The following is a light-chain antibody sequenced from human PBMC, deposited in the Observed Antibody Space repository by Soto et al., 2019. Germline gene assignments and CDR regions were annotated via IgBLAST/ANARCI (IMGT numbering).Light chain of an antibody. V-gene: IGKV1-39*01. Sequence: DIQMTQSPSSLSASVGDRVTITCRASQSISNYLNWYQQKPGKAPKLLIYAASSLQSGVPSRFSGSGSGIDFTLTISSLQPEDFATYSCQQSYTTLFTFGPGTNVDT. J-gene: IGKJ3*01. CDR1: QSISNY. CDR2: AAS. CDR3: QQSYTTLFT.